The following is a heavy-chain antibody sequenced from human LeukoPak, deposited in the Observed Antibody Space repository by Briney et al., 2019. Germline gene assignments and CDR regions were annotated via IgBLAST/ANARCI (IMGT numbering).Heavy chain of an antibody. J-gene: IGHJ4*02. V-gene: IGHV3-74*01. CDR2: INNDGTGT. Sequence: GGSLRLSCAASGFTFSNYWMHWVRQAPGKGLVWISRINNDGTGTNYADSVKGRFTISRDNAKNTLFLQMNSLRVEDTAMYYCARGMRGPDYWGQGTLVTVSS. D-gene: IGHD3-3*02. CDR1: GFTFSNYW. CDR3: ARGMRGPDY.